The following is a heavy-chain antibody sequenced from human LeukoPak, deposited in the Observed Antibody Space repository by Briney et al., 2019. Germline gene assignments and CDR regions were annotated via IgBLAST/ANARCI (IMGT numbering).Heavy chain of an antibody. Sequence: GASVKVSCKASGYTFTGYYMHWVRQAPGQGLEWMGWINPNSGGTNYAQKFQGRVTMTRDTSISTAYMELSRLRSDDTAVYYCAREMVRLDSYGYSGPGGFDYWGQGTLVTVSS. CDR3: AREMVRLDSYGYSGPGGFDY. D-gene: IGHD5-18*01. V-gene: IGHV1-2*02. CDR2: INPNSGGT. CDR1: GYTFTGYY. J-gene: IGHJ4*02.